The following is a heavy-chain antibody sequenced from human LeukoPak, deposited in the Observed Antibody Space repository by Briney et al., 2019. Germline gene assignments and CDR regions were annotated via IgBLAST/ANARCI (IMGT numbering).Heavy chain of an antibody. CDR1: GYTFTSYY. D-gene: IGHD1-14*01. J-gene: IGHJ4*02. CDR3: TRDLVVDHGAT. Sequence: ASVKVSCKASGYTFTSYYMHWVRQAPGQGLEWMGIINPSGGSTSYAQKFQGRVTMTRDTSTSTVYMELSSLRSEDTAVYYCTRDLVVDHGATGGQETLVTASS. CDR2: INPSGGST. V-gene: IGHV1-46*01.